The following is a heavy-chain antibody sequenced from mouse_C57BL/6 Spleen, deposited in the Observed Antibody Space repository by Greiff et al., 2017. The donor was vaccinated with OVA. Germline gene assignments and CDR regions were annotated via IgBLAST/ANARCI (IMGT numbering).Heavy chain of an antibody. J-gene: IGHJ2*01. CDR2: IWSGGST. Sequence: VKLMESGPGLVQPSQSLSITCTASGFSFTSYGVHWVRQSPGKGLEWLGVIWSGGSTDSTAAFISRLSISKDNSKSQVFLKMDSLEADDTAIYDCARRALYGNDFDYWGQGTTLTVSS. CDR1: GFSFTSYG. CDR3: ARRALYGNDFDY. D-gene: IGHD2-1*01. V-gene: IGHV2-2*01.